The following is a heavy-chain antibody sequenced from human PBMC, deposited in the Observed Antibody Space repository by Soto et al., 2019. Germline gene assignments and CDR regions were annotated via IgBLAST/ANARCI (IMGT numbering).Heavy chain of an antibody. Sequence: SETLSLTCAVYGGSFSGYYWSWIRQPPGKGLEWIGEINHSGSTNYNPSLKSRVTISVDTSKNQFSLKLSSVTAADTAVYYCVRGRDSSSWYFDYWGQGTLVTVSS. D-gene: IGHD6-13*01. CDR2: INHSGST. CDR1: GGSFSGYY. V-gene: IGHV4-34*01. J-gene: IGHJ4*02. CDR3: VRGRDSSSWYFDY.